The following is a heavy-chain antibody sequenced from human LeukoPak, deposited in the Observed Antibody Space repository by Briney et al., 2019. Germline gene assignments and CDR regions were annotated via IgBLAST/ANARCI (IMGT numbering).Heavy chain of an antibody. CDR2: INYSGST. CDR3: ARGLRYYDSSGYYY. CDR1: GGSFSGYY. Sequence: SETLSLTCAVYGGSFSGYYWSWIRQPPGKGLEWIGEINYSGSTNYNPSLKSRVTISVDTSKNQFSLKLSSVTAADTAVYYCARGLRYYDSSGYYYWGQGTLVSVSS. V-gene: IGHV4-34*01. J-gene: IGHJ4*02. D-gene: IGHD3-22*01.